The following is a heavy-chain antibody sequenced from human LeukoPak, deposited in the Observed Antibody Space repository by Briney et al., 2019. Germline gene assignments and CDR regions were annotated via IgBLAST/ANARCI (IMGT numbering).Heavy chain of an antibody. V-gene: IGHV1-18*01. Sequence: GASVKVSCKASGYTFTSYGINWVRQAPGQGLEWMGWISAYNGNTNYAQKLQDRVTMTTDTSTSTAYMELRSLRSDDTAVYYCARVPWFGGYDAFDIWGQGTMITVSS. D-gene: IGHD3-10*01. CDR3: ARVPWFGGYDAFDI. J-gene: IGHJ3*02. CDR1: GYTFTSYG. CDR2: ISAYNGNT.